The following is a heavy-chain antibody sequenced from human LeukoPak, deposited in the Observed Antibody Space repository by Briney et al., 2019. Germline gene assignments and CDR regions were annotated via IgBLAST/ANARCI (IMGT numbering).Heavy chain of an antibody. V-gene: IGHV1-2*02. J-gene: IGHJ4*02. Sequence: GASVKVSCKASGYTFTGHYMHWVRQAPGQGLEWMGWINPNSGGTNYAQKFQGRVTMTRDTSISTAYMELSRPRSDDTAVYYCAREGGFHYYGSGSYIGWGQGTLVTVSS. CDR2: INPNSGGT. D-gene: IGHD3-10*01. CDR3: AREGGFHYYGSGSYIG. CDR1: GYTFTGHY.